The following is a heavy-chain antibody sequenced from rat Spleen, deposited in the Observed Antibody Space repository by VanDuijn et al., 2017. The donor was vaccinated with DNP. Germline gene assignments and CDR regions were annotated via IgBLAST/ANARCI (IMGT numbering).Heavy chain of an antibody. Sequence: EVKLVESGGGLVQPGRSLILSCAASGFNFNDYWMAWVRQAPKKGLEWVASVSYDGRNTYYGDSVKGRFTISRDNAKSTRYLQMDSLRSEDTATYYCTTDFERGYWGQGVMVTVSS. CDR2: VSYDGRNT. CDR3: TTDFERGY. V-gene: IGHV5-20*01. D-gene: IGHD1-11*01. CDR1: GFNFNDYW. J-gene: IGHJ2*01.